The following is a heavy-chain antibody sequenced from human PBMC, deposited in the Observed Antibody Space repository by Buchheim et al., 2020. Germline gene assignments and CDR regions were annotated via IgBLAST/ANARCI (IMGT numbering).Heavy chain of an antibody. CDR3: ARGTRSGGSFTSNWFDP. J-gene: IGHJ5*02. CDR2: INHSGST. Sequence: QVQLQQWGAGLLKPSETLSLTCAVYGGSFSGYYWSWIRQPPGKGLEWIGEINHSGSTNYNPSLKSRVTISVDTSKNQFSLKLSSVTAADTAVYYCARGTRSGGSFTSNWFDPWGQGTL. CDR1: GGSFSGYY. V-gene: IGHV4-34*01. D-gene: IGHD2-15*01.